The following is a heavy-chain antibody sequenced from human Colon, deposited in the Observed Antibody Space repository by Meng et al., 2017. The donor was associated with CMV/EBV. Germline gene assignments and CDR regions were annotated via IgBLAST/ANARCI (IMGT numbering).Heavy chain of an antibody. J-gene: IGHJ4*01. CDR3: TTGRAH. CDR1: GFTFTDAW. V-gene: IGHV3-15*01. CDR2: IKAKADGGTT. Sequence: EVQLVESXGGLIKRGGAFRLSCAASGFTFTDAWTSWVRQAPGKGLEWVGRIKAKADGGTTEYPAPVKGRFTISRDDSKNTLFLQMNSLKTEDTAVYYCTTGRAHRGHGTLVTVSS.